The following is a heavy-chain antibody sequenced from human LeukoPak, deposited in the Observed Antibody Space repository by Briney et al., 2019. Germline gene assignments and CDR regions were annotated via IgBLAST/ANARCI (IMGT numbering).Heavy chain of an antibody. J-gene: IGHJ6*02. Sequence: SVRVSCKTSGGTFSSSAITWVRRAPGQGLEWIGRIIPVLNITRYTQKFQGRVTITAYTSTSTVYMELSSLRSEETAVYYCARDQGLTAPPPSGLDVWGQGTTVIVSS. CDR1: GGTFSSSA. CDR2: IIPVLNIT. D-gene: IGHD5-18*01. CDR3: ARDQGLTAPPPSGLDV. V-gene: IGHV1-69*04.